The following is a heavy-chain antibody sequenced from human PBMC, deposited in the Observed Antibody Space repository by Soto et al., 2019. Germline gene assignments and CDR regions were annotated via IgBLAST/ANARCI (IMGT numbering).Heavy chain of an antibody. CDR1: GDSVSSNTAF. Sequence: SQTLSLTCAISGDSVSSNTAFWNWVRQSPSRGLEWLGRTYYRSKWYNDYAVSVKSRLTITPDTSKNQFSLQLNSVTPEDTAVYYCARALAYCVRTDCYPPDAWGQGPLVTVSS. D-gene: IGHD2-2*01. CDR2: TYYRSKWYN. V-gene: IGHV6-1*01. J-gene: IGHJ1*01. CDR3: ARALAYCVRTDCYPPDA.